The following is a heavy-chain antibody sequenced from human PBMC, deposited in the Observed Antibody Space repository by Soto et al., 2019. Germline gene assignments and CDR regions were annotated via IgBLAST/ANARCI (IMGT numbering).Heavy chain of an antibody. V-gene: IGHV1-69*01. CDR1: GGTFSNFA. CDR2: LIPLFNVA. D-gene: IGHD4-4*01. J-gene: IGHJ3*02. CDR3: AASVRDVLGYDYKDTEGLDI. Sequence: QVQLVQSGPEVKKPGSSVKVSCEASGGTFSNFAVNWVRQAPGQGLEWVGGLIPLFNVAKYAQKFEGRVTLVADDTTSPAYMDLSSLRSDDTAAYYCAASVRDVLGYDYKDTEGLDIWGQGIMVTVSS.